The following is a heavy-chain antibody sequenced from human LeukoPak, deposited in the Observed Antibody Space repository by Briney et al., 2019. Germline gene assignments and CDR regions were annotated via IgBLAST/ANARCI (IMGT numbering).Heavy chain of an antibody. CDR2: MYYSGST. CDR3: ARAPAGQPYYYMDV. V-gene: IGHV4-59*01. J-gene: IGHJ6*03. CDR1: GGAITNYY. Sequence: SETLSLTCAVSGGAITNYYRSWIRQPPGKGLEWIGYMYYSGSTNYNPSLKSRVTMSVDTSNNQISLKMTSLTAADTAVYYCARAPAGQPYYYMDVWGKGTTVTVSS. D-gene: IGHD2-2*01.